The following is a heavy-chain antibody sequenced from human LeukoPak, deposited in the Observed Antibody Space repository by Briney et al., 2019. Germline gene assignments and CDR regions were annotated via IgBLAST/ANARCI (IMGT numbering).Heavy chain of an antibody. V-gene: IGHV4-34*01. Sequence: SETLSLTCAVYGGSFSGYYWSWIRQPPGKGLEWIGEINHSGSTNYNPSLKSRVTISVDTSKNQLSLKLSSVTAADTAVYYCARVRKPHAFDIWGQGTMVTVSS. CDR3: ARVRKPHAFDI. J-gene: IGHJ3*02. CDR2: INHSGST. CDR1: GGSFSGYY.